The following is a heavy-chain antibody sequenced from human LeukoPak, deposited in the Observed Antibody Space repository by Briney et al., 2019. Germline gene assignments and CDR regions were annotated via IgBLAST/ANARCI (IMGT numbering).Heavy chain of an antibody. CDR1: GGSISSYY. D-gene: IGHD4-17*01. CDR2: IYYSGST. Sequence: SETLSLTRTVSGGSISSYYWSWIRQPPGKGLEWIGYIYYSGSTNYNPSLKSRVAISVDTSKNQFSLKLSSVTAADTAVYYCARDYGDYVGGGTYYYYGMDVWGKGTTVTVSS. J-gene: IGHJ6*04. CDR3: ARDYGDYVGGGTYYYYGMDV. V-gene: IGHV4-59*01.